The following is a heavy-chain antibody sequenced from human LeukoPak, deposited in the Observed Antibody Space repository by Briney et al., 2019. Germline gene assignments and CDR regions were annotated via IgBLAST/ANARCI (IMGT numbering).Heavy chain of an antibody. CDR3: AKPYNPGSGSYDY. V-gene: IGHV3-23*01. D-gene: IGHD3-10*01. CDR1: RFTFSSYD. Sequence: GGPLRLSCAASRFTFSSYDMSWVRQAPGKGLEWVSVISSSGGIIYYADSVRGRFTISRDNSKNTLYLQMNSLRAEDTAVYYCAKPYNPGSGSYDYWGQGTLVTVSS. CDR2: ISSSGGII. J-gene: IGHJ4*02.